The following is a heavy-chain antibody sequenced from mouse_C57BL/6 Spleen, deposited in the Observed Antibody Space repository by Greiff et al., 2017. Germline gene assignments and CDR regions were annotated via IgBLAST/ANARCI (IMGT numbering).Heavy chain of an antibody. J-gene: IGHJ2*01. CDR2: INPNNGGT. V-gene: IGHV1-26*01. D-gene: IGHD2-4*01. CDR1: GYTFTDYY. Sequence: VQLKQSGPELVKPGASVKISCKASGYTFTDYYMNWVKQSHGKSLEWIGDINPNNGGTSYNQKFKGKATLTVDKSSSTAYMELRSLTSEDSAVYYCARGDYPYYFDYWGQGTTLTVSS. CDR3: ARGDYPYYFDY.